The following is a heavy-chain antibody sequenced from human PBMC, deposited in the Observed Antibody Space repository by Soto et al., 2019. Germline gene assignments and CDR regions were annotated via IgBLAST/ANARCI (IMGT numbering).Heavy chain of an antibody. Sequence: GGSLRLSCAASGFTFSNAWMSWVRQAPGKGLEWVGCIKSKTDGGTTDYAAPVKGRFTISRDDSKNTLYLQMNSLKTEDTAVYYCTTPDYYDGSDYSNYWGQGTLVTVSS. CDR3: TTPDYYDGSDYSNY. V-gene: IGHV3-15*01. CDR2: IKSKTDGGTT. D-gene: IGHD3-22*01. J-gene: IGHJ4*02. CDR1: GFTFSNAW.